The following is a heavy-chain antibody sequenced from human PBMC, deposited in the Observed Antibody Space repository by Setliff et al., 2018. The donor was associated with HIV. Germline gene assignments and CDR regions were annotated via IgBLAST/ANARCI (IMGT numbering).Heavy chain of an antibody. Sequence: GASVKVSCKASGSTFNHYALSWVRQAPGQRPEWMGGTIPMSDIPNYAQNFQGRVTITADHSTTTTYMELSSLSSEDTAVYYCVRVGPWYYGRSGYLASWDYWGQGTQVTVSS. D-gene: IGHD3-22*01. CDR2: TIPMSDIP. CDR3: VRVGPWYYGRSGYLASWDY. CDR1: GSTFNHYA. V-gene: IGHV1-69*10. J-gene: IGHJ4*02.